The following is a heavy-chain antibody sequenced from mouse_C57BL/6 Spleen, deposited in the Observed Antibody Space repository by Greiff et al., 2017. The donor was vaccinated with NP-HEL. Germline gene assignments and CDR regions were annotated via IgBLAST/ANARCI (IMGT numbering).Heavy chain of an antibody. CDR3: ARASYYYGSPCYAMDD. J-gene: IGHJ4*01. CDR2: IRNKANGYTT. D-gene: IGHD1-1*01. CDR1: GFTFTDYY. V-gene: IGHV7-3*01. Sequence: EVKLVESGGGLVQPGGSLSLSCAASGFTFTDYYMSWVRQPPGKALEWLGFIRNKANGYTTEYSSSVKGRFTISRDNYQSILYLQMNALRAEDSATYYCARASYYYGSPCYAMDDWGQGTSVTVSS.